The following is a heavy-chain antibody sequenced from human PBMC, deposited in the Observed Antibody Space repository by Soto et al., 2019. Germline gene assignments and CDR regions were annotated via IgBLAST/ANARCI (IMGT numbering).Heavy chain of an antibody. CDR1: GYTFTSYA. V-gene: IGHV1-3*01. CDR2: INAGNGNT. D-gene: IGHD3-22*01. Sequence: GASVKVSCKASGYTFTSYAMHWVRQAPGRRLEWMGWINAGNGNTKYSQKFQGRVTITRDTSASTAYMELSSLRSEDTAVYYCARVRASFYDSSGPLPDYWGQGTLVTVSS. CDR3: ARVRASFYDSSGPLPDY. J-gene: IGHJ4*02.